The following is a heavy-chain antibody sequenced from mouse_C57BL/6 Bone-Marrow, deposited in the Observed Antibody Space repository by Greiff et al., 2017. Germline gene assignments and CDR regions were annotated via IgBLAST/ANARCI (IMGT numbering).Heavy chain of an antibody. D-gene: IGHD2-1*01. Sequence: QVQLQQSGPGLVQPSQSLSITCTVSGFSLTSYGVHWVRQSPGKGLEWLGVIWSGGSTDYNAAFISRLSISKDNSKSQVFFKMNSLQADDTAIYYCARFYYGNYGYFDVWGTGTTVTVSS. V-gene: IGHV2-2*01. CDR3: ARFYYGNYGYFDV. CDR2: IWSGGST. CDR1: GFSLTSYG. J-gene: IGHJ1*03.